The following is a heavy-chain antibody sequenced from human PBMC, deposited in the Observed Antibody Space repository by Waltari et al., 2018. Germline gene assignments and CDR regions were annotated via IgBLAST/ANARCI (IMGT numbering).Heavy chain of an antibody. Sequence: EVQLLESGGGLVQPGGSLRLSCAASGFTFSSYAMSWVRQAPGKGLEWVSAISGRGGSTYYADSVKGRFTISRDNSKNTLYLQRNSLRAEDTAVYYCAKDQGQWLAPFDYWGQGTLVTVSS. J-gene: IGHJ4*02. CDR2: ISGRGGST. V-gene: IGHV3-23*01. CDR3: AKDQGQWLAPFDY. CDR1: GFTFSSYA. D-gene: IGHD6-19*01.